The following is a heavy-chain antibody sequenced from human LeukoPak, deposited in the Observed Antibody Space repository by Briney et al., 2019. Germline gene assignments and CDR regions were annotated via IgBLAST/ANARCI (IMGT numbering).Heavy chain of an antibody. CDR1: GFTFSSYW. CDR3: ARDGGVPDAFDI. Sequence: GGSLRLSCAAPGFTFSSYWMSWVRQAPGKGLEWVANIKQDGSEKYYVDSVKGRFTISRDNAKNSLYLQMNSLRAEDTAVCYCARDGGVPDAFDIWGQGTMVTVSS. V-gene: IGHV3-7*01. D-gene: IGHD3-16*01. J-gene: IGHJ3*02. CDR2: IKQDGSEK.